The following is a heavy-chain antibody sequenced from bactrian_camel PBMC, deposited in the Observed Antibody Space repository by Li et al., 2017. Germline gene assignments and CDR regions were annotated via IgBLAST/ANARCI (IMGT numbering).Heavy chain of an antibody. CDR1: GFTFGDSD. CDR2: IGSAGST. D-gene: IGHD3*01. CDR3: AALRGSGKYCSNIRPRLFAYEYYF. V-gene: IGHV3S55*01. Sequence: QVQLVESGGGLVRPGESLILSCTASGFTFGDSDMGWYRQAPGKEREGVAVIGSAGSTSYAGFVEGRFTISKDNAKNTLYLQMNSLKPEDTAMCVCAALRGSGKYCSNIRPRLFAYEYYFWGRGPRSPS. J-gene: IGHJ4*01.